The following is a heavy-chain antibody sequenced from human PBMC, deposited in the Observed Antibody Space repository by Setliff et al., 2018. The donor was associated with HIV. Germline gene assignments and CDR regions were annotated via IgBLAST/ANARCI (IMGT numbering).Heavy chain of an antibody. CDR1: GFFFSDHY. Sequence: GGSLRLSCAVSGFFFSDHYMSWIRQAPGKGLGWVSYISFSGNTIYYRDSVRGRFTIARDNARNSLYLQMNSLKADDTAVYYCASGSAMVLYFDYWGQGTLVTVSS. CDR2: ISFSGNTI. D-gene: IGHD5-18*01. V-gene: IGHV3-11*04. J-gene: IGHJ4*02. CDR3: ASGSAMVLYFDY.